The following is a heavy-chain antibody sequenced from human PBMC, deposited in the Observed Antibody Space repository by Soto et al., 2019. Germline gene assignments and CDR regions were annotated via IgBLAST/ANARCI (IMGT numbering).Heavy chain of an antibody. J-gene: IGHJ6*02. Sequence: SETLSLTCAVSGGSISSSNWWSWVRQPPGKGLEWIGEIYHSGSTNYNPSLKSRVTISVDKSKNQFSLKLSSVTAADTAVYYCAGTTVLGGDYYYGMDVWGQGTTVTVSS. D-gene: IGHD4-4*01. CDR3: AGTTVLGGDYYYGMDV. CDR1: GGSISSSNW. CDR2: IYHSGST. V-gene: IGHV4-4*02.